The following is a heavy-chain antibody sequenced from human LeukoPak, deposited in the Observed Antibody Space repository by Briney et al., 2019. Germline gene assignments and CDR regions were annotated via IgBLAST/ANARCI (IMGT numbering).Heavy chain of an antibody. CDR2: IIPIFGTA. Sequence: SVKVSRNTSGGPFSSYAISWVRQAPGQGLGWMGGIIPIFGTANYAQKFQGRVTITADESTSTAYMELSSLRSEDTAVYYCARARSAWTTVNHWGQGTLVTVSS. J-gene: IGHJ5*02. D-gene: IGHD4-17*01. CDR3: ARARSAWTTVNH. CDR1: GGPFSSYA. V-gene: IGHV1-69*01.